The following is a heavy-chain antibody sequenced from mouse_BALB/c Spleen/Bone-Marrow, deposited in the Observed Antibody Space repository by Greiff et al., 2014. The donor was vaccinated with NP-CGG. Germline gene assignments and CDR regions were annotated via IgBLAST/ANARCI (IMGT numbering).Heavy chain of an antibody. CDR2: ISSGGSNT. CDR3: ARHQRYYAMDY. J-gene: IGHJ4*01. V-gene: IGHV5-6*01. Sequence: EVQLQQSGGDLVKPGGSLKLSCAASGFTFSSYGMSWGRQTPDKRLEWFTTISSGGSNTYYPDSVKGRFTISRDNAKNTLYLQMSSLKSEDTAMYYCARHQRYYAMDYWGQGTSVTVSS. CDR1: GFTFSSYG.